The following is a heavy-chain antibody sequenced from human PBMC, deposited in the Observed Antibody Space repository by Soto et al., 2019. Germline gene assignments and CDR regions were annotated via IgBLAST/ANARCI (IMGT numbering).Heavy chain of an antibody. CDR3: ARALGYSSTSRLDL. D-gene: IGHD6-19*01. V-gene: IGHV1-8*01. Sequence: QVQLVQSGAEMEKPGASVKVSCKASGYTFTTYDFNWVRQAPGHGLEWMGWMNPDTGNTGYAQKFQGRVTMTRDTSISTAFMALSGLTAEDTAVYYCARALGYSSTSRLDLWGQGNLVTVSS. J-gene: IGHJ4*02. CDR1: GYTFTTYD. CDR2: MNPDTGNT.